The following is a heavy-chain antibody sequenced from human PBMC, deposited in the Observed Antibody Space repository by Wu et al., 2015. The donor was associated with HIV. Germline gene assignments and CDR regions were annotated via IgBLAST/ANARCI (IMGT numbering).Heavy chain of an antibody. D-gene: IGHD2-15*01. Sequence: QVQLVQSGAEVKKPGSSVKVSCKASGGTFSSYAISWVRQAPGQAPEWMGGIIPMFQKPNYAPKFQRRVTITADESTTTVYMQLSSLRSEDTAIYYCARGHCSVAECSPNYYFYYMNVWGKGTPVTVSS. CDR2: IIPMFQKP. J-gene: IGHJ6*03. V-gene: IGHV1-69*12. CDR3: ARGHCSVAECSPNYYFYYMNV. CDR1: GGTFSSYA.